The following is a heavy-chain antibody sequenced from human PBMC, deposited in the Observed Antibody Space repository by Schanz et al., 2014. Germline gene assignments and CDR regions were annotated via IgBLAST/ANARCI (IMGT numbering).Heavy chain of an antibody. J-gene: IGHJ4*02. CDR1: GLIFSNYV. D-gene: IGHD5-18*01. Sequence: EVQLVESGGGLVQPGGSLKLSCAASGLIFSNYVMSWVRQAPGKGLEWVSTIGTSGGTNYAESVKGRFTISRDNSKNTLYLQMNSLRAEDAAVYYCVRVSFADPRLYRGMDRDIDYWGQGTLVTVSS. CDR2: IGTSGGT. V-gene: IGHV3-23*04. CDR3: VRVSFADPRLYRGMDRDIDY.